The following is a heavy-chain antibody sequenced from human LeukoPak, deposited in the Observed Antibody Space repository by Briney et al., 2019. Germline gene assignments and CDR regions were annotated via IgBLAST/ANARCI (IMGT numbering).Heavy chain of an antibody. V-gene: IGHV3-7*01. D-gene: IGHD6-19*01. CDR2: IKQDGSEK. CDR1: GFTFSSYW. J-gene: IGHJ4*02. Sequence: GGSLRLSCAASGFTFSSYWMSWVRQAPGKGLEWVANIKQDGSEKYYVDSVEGRFTISRDSAKNSLFLQMNSLRAEDTAVYYCVRDKYSSGSFDYWGQGTLVTVSS. CDR3: VRDKYSSGSFDY.